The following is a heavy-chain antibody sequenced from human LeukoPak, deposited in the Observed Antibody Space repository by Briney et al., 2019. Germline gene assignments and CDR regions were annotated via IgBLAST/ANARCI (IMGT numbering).Heavy chain of an antibody. CDR2: INHSGST. CDR3: ARERALRYFDWLLLPFDY. Sequence: SETLSLTCAVYGGSFSGYYWSWICQPPGKGLEWIGEINHSGSTNYNPSLKSRVTISVDTSKNQFSLKLSSVTAADTAVYYCARERALRYFDWLLLPFDYWGQGTLVTVSS. D-gene: IGHD3-9*01. J-gene: IGHJ4*02. V-gene: IGHV4-34*01. CDR1: GGSFSGYY.